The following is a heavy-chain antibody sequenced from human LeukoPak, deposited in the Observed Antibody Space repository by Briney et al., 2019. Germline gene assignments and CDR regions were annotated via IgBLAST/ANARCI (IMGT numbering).Heavy chain of an antibody. CDR3: AKNRDSSDYPRDFDY. CDR2: IRHDGSYQ. D-gene: IGHD6-19*01. J-gene: IGHJ4*02. V-gene: IGHV3-30*02. Sequence: GGSLRLSCAASRFTFSSYGMHWVRQTPGKGPEWVAFIRHDGSYQQYADSVEGRFTVSRDNSKDTVYLQMNSLRTEDTAVYYCAKNRDSSDYPRDFDYWGQGTLVTVSS. CDR1: RFTFSSYG.